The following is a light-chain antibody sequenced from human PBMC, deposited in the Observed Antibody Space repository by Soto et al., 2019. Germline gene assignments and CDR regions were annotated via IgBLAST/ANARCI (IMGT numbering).Light chain of an antibody. CDR2: GAS. V-gene: IGKV3-20*01. Sequence: PGERATLSCRARQSVRSTYLDWYQQKPGQAPRLLIYGASSRATGIPDRFSGSGSGTDFTLTISRLEPEDFAVYYCQQYGNSPLTFGGGTKVEIK. CDR1: QSVRSTY. CDR3: QQYGNSPLT. J-gene: IGKJ4*01.